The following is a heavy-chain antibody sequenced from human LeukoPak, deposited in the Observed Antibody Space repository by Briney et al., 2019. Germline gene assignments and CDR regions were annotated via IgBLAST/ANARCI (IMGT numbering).Heavy chain of an antibody. V-gene: IGHV4-34*01. J-gene: IGHJ6*03. Sequence: PSETLSLTCAVYGGSFSGYYWSWIRQPPGKGLEWVGEINHSGSTSYNPSLKSRVTISVVTSKNQFSLKLSSVTAADTAVYYCAGSLTAEYYYYMDVWGKGTTVTVSS. CDR2: INHSGST. CDR1: GGSFSGYY. CDR3: AGSLTAEYYYYMDV.